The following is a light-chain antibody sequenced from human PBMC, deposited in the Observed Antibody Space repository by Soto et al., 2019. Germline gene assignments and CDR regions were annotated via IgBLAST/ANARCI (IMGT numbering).Light chain of an antibody. CDR3: QSYDSSLSGSDV. CDR1: SSNIGAGYD. Sequence: QSVLTQPPSVSGAPGQRVTISCTGSSSNIGAGYDVHWYQQLPGTAPKLLIYGNSNRPSGVPDRFSGSKSGTXASLAITGLQAEDEADYYCQSYDSSLSGSDVFGTGTKVTVL. CDR2: GNS. J-gene: IGLJ1*01. V-gene: IGLV1-40*01.